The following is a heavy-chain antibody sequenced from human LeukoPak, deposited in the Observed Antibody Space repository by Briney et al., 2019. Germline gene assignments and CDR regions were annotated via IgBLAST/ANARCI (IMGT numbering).Heavy chain of an antibody. Sequence: SETLSLTCTVSGVSISSYYWSWIRQPPGKGLEWIGYIYYSGSTNYNPSLKRRVTISVDTSKNQFSLKLSSVTAADTAVYYCARDRYSSGFDYWGQGTLVTVSS. CDR1: GVSISSYY. D-gene: IGHD6-19*01. CDR3: ARDRYSSGFDY. V-gene: IGHV4-59*01. CDR2: IYYSGST. J-gene: IGHJ4*02.